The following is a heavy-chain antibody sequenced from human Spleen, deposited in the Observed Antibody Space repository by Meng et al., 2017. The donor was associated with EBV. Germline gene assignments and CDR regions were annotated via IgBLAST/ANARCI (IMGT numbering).Heavy chain of an antibody. CDR2: VYHSGTP. Sequence: RQGWGPVQVKSSGTRALSCIVSGGSIKHRTLWSWVRQTPGKGLDWIGGVYHSGTPNYNPSLKSRVAISVDKSSNKFSLNLTSVTAADTAVYYCVSTAEQSTTWRYFDLWGRGTLVTVSS. D-gene: IGHD1-1*01. CDR1: GGSIKHRTL. J-gene: IGHJ4*02. V-gene: IGHV4-4*02. CDR3: VSTAEQSTTWRYFDL.